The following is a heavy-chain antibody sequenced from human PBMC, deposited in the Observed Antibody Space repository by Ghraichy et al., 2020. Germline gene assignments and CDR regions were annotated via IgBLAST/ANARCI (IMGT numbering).Heavy chain of an antibody. CDR1: GYTFTSYD. Sequence: ASVKVSCKASGYTFTSYDINWVRQATGQGLEWMGWMNPNSGNTGYAQKFQGRVTITRNTSISTAYMELSRLRSDDTAVYYCARGRSPVVVPAYYYYYGMDVWGQGTTVTVSS. J-gene: IGHJ6*02. CDR2: MNPNSGNT. CDR3: ARGRSPVVVPAYYYYYGMDV. V-gene: IGHV1-8*03. D-gene: IGHD2-2*01.